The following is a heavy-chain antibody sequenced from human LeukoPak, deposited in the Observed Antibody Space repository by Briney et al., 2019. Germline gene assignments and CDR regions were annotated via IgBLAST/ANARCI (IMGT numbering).Heavy chain of an antibody. Sequence: SETLSLTCTVSGGSIISSSYNWAWIRQPPGKGLEWIGTIYYSGTTYYNPSLQSRVTISVDTSKNEFSLKVNSVTAADTAVYYCARLPTGFPNWFDPWGQGTRVTVSS. CDR1: GGSIISSSYN. D-gene: IGHD2-8*02. V-gene: IGHV4-39*01. J-gene: IGHJ5*02. CDR2: IYYSGTT. CDR3: ARLPTGFPNWFDP.